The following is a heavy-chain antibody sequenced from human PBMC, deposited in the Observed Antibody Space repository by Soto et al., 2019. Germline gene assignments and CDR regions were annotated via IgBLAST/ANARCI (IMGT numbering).Heavy chain of an antibody. CDR1: GFTFSSYA. J-gene: IGHJ4*02. V-gene: IGHV3-30-3*01. CDR2: ISYDGSNK. D-gene: IGHD3-22*01. Sequence: PGGSLRLSCAASGFTFSSYAMHWVRQAPGKGLEWVAVISYDGSNKYYADSVKGRFTISRDNSKNTLYLQMNSLRAEDTAVYYCARDHYYDSSGSAWASYYFDYWGQGTLVTVSS. CDR3: ARDHYYDSSGSAWASYYFDY.